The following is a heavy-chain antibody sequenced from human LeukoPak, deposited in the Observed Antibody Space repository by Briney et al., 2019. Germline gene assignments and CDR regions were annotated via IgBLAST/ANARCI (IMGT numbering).Heavy chain of an antibody. CDR3: AKALYLGYFDY. D-gene: IGHD3-16*02. CDR1: GFTFSSYG. V-gene: IGHV3-30*18. Sequence: PGGSLRLSCAASGFTFSSYGMHWVRQAPGKGLEWVAVISYDGSNKYYADSVKGRFTISRDNSKNTLYLQMNSLRAEDTAVYYCAKALYLGYFDYWGQGTLVTVSS. J-gene: IGHJ4*02. CDR2: ISYDGSNK.